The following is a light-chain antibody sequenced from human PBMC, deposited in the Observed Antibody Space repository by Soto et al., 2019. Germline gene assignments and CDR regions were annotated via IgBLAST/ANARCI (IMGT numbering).Light chain of an antibody. Sequence: QSALTQPPSVSGSPGQSVTISCTGTSSDVGSYNRVSWYLQPPGTAPKLMIYEVSNRPSGVPDRFSGSKSGNTASLTISGLQAEDEADYYCSSYTTSSPSVIFGGGTKLTVL. CDR2: EVS. J-gene: IGLJ2*01. V-gene: IGLV2-18*02. CDR1: SSDVGSYNR. CDR3: SSYTTSSPSVI.